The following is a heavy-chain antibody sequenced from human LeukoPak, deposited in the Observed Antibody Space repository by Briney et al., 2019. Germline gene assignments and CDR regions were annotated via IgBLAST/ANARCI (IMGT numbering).Heavy chain of an antibody. D-gene: IGHD2-15*01. V-gene: IGHV4-30-4*01. CDR2: IYYSGST. Sequence: SQTLSLTCTVSGGSISSGDYYWSWIRQPPGKGLEWIGYIYYSGSTYYNPSLKSRVTISVDTSKNQFSLKLSSVTAADTAVYYCARQPRYCSGGSCYPDAFDIWGQGTMVTVSS. J-gene: IGHJ3*02. CDR3: ARQPRYCSGGSCYPDAFDI. CDR1: GGSISSGDYY.